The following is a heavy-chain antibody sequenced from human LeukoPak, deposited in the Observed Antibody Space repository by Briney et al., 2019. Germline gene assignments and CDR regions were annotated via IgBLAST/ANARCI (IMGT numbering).Heavy chain of an antibody. CDR2: VNSDGSWT. V-gene: IGHV3-74*01. J-gene: IGHJ4*02. CDR3: VSFYETN. D-gene: IGHD2-2*01. CDR1: GNYW. Sequence: GGSLRLSCAASGNYWMHWVRQAPGKGLGWVSHVNSDGSWTSHADSVKGRFTISKDNAKNTVYLQMNNLRTEDTAVYYCVSFYETNWGRGTLVTVSS.